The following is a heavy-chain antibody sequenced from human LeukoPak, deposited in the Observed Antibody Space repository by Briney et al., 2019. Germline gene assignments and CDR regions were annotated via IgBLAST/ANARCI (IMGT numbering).Heavy chain of an antibody. J-gene: IGHJ4*02. CDR1: GYTFTSYG. V-gene: IGHV1-69*13. Sequence: SVKVSCKASGYTFTSYGISWVRQAPGQGLEWMGGIIPIFGTANYAQKFQGRVTITADESTSTAYMELSSLRSEDTAVYYCARDRISGYPVFDYWGQGTLVTVSS. D-gene: IGHD3-22*01. CDR2: IIPIFGTA. CDR3: ARDRISGYPVFDY.